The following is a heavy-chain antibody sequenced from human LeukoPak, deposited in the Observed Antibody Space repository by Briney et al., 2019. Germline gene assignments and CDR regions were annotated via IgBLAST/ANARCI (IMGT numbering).Heavy chain of an antibody. J-gene: IGHJ4*02. V-gene: IGHV3-23*01. D-gene: IGHD6-13*01. Sequence: GGSLRLSCEASGFAFSFFAMSWLRQAAGKGLEWVSTINANSGTRSYAASVRGRFTISRDNSKNTLFLQMNSLRAEDTAVYYCAKDRAQQLVLDFWGQGTLVTVSS. CDR2: INANSGTR. CDR1: GFAFSFFA. CDR3: AKDRAQQLVLDF.